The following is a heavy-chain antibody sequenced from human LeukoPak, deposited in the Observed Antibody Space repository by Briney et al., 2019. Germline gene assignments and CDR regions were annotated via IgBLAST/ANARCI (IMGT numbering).Heavy chain of an antibody. CDR2: INHSGST. Sequence: SETLSLTCAVYGGSFSGYYWSWIRQPPGKGLEWIGEINHSGSTNYNPSLKSRVTISVDTSKNQFSLKLSSVTAADTAVYYGARGSIFYDKYFDYLGQGTLVTVSS. V-gene: IGHV4-34*01. J-gene: IGHJ4*02. CDR1: GGSFSGYY. D-gene: IGHD2/OR15-2a*01. CDR3: ARGSIFYDKYFDY.